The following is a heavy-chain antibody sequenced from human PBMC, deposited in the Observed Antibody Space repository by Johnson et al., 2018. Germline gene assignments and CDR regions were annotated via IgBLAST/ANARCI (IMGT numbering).Heavy chain of an antibody. V-gene: IGHV3-30*18. CDR3: AKAPRSDYYDSSGYSEYFQH. D-gene: IGHD3-22*01. J-gene: IGHJ1*01. CDR2: ISYDGFNK. CDR1: GFTFSSYG. Sequence: QERLQESGGGVVEPGRSLRLSCAASGFTFSSYGMHWVRQAPGKGLEWVAVISYDGFNKYYAEPVKGRFTISRDNSKNTLYLQMNSLSAEDTAVYYCAKAPRSDYYDSSGYSEYFQHWGQGTLVTVSS.